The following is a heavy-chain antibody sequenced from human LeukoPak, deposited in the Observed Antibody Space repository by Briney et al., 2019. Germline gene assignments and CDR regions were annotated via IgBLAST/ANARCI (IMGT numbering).Heavy chain of an antibody. Sequence: PGGSLRLSCAASGFTLSSYEMNWVRQAPGKGLEWISYITVSGSSAYYADSVKGRFTISRDNGRNLLYLQMNGLRGDDTAIYYCASSISSSSDYWGQGTLVTVSS. CDR3: ASSISSSSDY. J-gene: IGHJ4*02. CDR1: GFTLSSYE. D-gene: IGHD6-13*01. CDR2: ITVSGSSA. V-gene: IGHV3-48*03.